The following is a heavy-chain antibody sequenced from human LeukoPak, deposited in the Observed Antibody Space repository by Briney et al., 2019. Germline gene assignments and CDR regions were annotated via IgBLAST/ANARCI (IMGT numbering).Heavy chain of an antibody. CDR1: GGSISTYY. J-gene: IGHJ6*02. CDR2: IYYSGST. V-gene: IGHV4-59*08. D-gene: IGHD6-19*01. CDR3: ALGGSGWYRNYYYYGMDV. Sequence: SETLPLTCTFSGGSISTYYWSWIRQPPGKGLEWIGYIYYSGSTNYNPSLKSRVTISLNTSKTQFSLRLRSVTAADTAIYYCALGGSGWYRNYYYYGMDVWGQGTTVTVSS.